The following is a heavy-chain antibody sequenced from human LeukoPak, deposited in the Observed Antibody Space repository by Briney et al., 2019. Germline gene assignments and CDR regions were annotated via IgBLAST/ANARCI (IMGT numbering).Heavy chain of an antibody. J-gene: IGHJ5*02. D-gene: IGHD6-13*01. CDR2: IYPGDSDT. V-gene: IGHV5-51*01. CDR3: ARFLMSGSNIRDWFDP. Sequence: GASLKISCKGSGYSFTNYWIGWVRQLPGKGLEWMGIIYPGDSDTIYNPSFQGQVTLSADKSISTAYLQWSNLKASDTAMYYCARFLMSGSNIRDWFDPWGQGTLVTVSS. CDR1: GYSFTNYW.